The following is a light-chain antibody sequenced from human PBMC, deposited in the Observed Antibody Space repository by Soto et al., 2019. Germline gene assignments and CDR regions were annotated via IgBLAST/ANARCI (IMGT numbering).Light chain of an antibody. V-gene: IGLV2-14*01. CDR1: SIDVGGYNY. CDR2: EVS. CDR3: SSDTSSSTL. Sequence: SVLTQPAYVSGSPGQSITIYCTGTSIDVGGYNYVSWYQQHPGKAPKLMIYEVSNRPSGVSNRFSGSKSGNTASLTISGLPAEDEADYFCSSDTSSSTLFXGGTKGTVL. J-gene: IGLJ2*01.